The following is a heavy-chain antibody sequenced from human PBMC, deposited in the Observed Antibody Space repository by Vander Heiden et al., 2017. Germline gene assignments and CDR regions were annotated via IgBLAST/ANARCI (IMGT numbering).Heavy chain of an antibody. CDR1: GFTFSSYA. CDR2: ISGSGGST. D-gene: IGHD3-3*01. J-gene: IGHJ4*02. Sequence: EVQLLESGGGLVQPGGSLRLSCAASGFTFSSYAMSWVRQAPGKGLEWVSAISGSGGSTYYADSVKGRVTISRDNSKNTLYLQMNSLRAEDTAVYYCAKDPYDFWSGYYPYYFDYWGQGTLVTVSS. CDR3: AKDPYDFWSGYYPYYFDY. V-gene: IGHV3-23*01.